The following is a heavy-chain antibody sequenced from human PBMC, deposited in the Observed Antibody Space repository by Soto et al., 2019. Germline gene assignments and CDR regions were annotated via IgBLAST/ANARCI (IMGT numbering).Heavy chain of an antibody. CDR1: GGSFSGYY. CDR2: INHSGST. Sequence: SETLSLTCAVYGGSFSGYYWSWIRQPPGKGLEWIGEINHSGSTNYNPSLKSRVTISVDTSKNQFSLKLSSVTAADTAVYYCARVGYYYDSSGYYLDYWGQGTLVTVS. CDR3: ARVGYYYDSSGYYLDY. J-gene: IGHJ4*02. D-gene: IGHD3-22*01. V-gene: IGHV4-34*01.